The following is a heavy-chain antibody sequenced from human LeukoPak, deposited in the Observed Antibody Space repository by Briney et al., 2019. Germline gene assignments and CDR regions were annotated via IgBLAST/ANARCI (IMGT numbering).Heavy chain of an antibody. V-gene: IGHV4-59*01. CDR3: ARDSGSSTHDP. CDR2: IYYSGST. D-gene: IGHD2-2*01. Sequence: SETLSLTCTVSGGSIDNYYWSWIQQPPGKGLEWIGYIYYSGSTNYNPSLKSRVTISVDTSKNQFSLKLTSVTAADTAVYYCARDSGSSTHDPWGQGTLVTVSS. J-gene: IGHJ5*02. CDR1: GGSIDNYY.